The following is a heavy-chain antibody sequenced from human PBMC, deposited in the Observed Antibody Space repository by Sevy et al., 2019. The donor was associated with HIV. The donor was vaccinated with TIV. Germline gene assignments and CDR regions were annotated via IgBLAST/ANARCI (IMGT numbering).Heavy chain of an antibody. CDR2: INPNSGAK. CDR3: ARDLIEYQMLTFDY. CDR1: GYTFTNYY. D-gene: IGHD3-16*01. Sequence: ASVKVSCKASGYTFTNYYIHWVRQAPGQGLEWMGWINPNSGAKNYAQKFQGRVTMTRETSISTAYMELGRLRSDDTALFYCARDLIEYQMLTFDYWGQGTLVTVSS. J-gene: IGHJ4*02. V-gene: IGHV1-2*02.